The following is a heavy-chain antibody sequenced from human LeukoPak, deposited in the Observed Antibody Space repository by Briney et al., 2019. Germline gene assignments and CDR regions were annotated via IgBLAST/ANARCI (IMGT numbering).Heavy chain of an antibody. J-gene: IGHJ3*02. CDR1: GGSISSYY. CDR3: ARDFGGGDFHDAFDI. D-gene: IGHD2-21*02. Sequence: SETLSLTCTVSGGSISSYYWSWIWQPPGKGLEWIGYIYYSGSTNYNPSLKSRVTISVDTSKNQFSLKLSSVTAADTAVYYCARDFGGGDFHDAFDIWGQGTMVTVSS. CDR2: IYYSGST. V-gene: IGHV4-59*01.